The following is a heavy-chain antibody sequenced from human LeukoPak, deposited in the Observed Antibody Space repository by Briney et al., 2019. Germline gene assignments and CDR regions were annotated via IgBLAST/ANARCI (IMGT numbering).Heavy chain of an antibody. CDR2: ISAYNGNT. CDR1: GYTFTSYG. V-gene: IGHV1-18*01. Sequence: ASVKVSCKASGYTFTSYGISWVRQAHGQGLDWMGWISAYNGNTNYAQKLQGRVTMTTDTSTSTAYMELRSLRSDDTAVYYCARDQLKASRSGGDCTDYWGQGTLVTVSS. J-gene: IGHJ4*02. CDR3: ARDQLKASRSGGDCTDY. D-gene: IGHD2-21*02.